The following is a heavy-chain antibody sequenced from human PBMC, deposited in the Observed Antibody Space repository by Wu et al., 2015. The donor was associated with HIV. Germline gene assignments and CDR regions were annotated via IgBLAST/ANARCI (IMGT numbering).Heavy chain of an antibody. V-gene: IGHV1-69*12. CDR1: GGTFSSYA. CDR3: ARMTLYYDSSGYPGXLDI. Sequence: QVQLVQSGAEVKKPGSSVKVSCKASGGTFSSYAISWVRQAPGQGLEWMGGIIPIFGTANYAQKFQGRVTITADESTSTAYMELSSLRSEDTAVYYCARMTLYYDSSGYPGXLDIWGQGDNGSPSLQ. CDR2: IIPIFGTA. J-gene: IGHJ3*02. D-gene: IGHD3-22*01.